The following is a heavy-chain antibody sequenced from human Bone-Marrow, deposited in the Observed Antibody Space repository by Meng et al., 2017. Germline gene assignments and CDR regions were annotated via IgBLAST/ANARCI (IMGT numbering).Heavy chain of an antibody. CDR1: GYSFTSYW. V-gene: IGHV5-51*01. CDR3: ARRIAAANTGGMDV. D-gene: IGHD6-13*01. J-gene: IGHJ6*02. CDR2: IYPGDSDT. Sequence: GGALKISWRGAGYSFTSYWIGWVRPSPGKGLEGMGIIYPGDSDTRYSPSFQGQVTILADKSISTAYRQWSSLKASDTAMYYCARRIAAANTGGMDVGGQGIMVTVSS.